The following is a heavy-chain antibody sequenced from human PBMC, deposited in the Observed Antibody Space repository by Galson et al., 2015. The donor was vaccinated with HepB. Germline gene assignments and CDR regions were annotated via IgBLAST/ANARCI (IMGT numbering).Heavy chain of an antibody. CDR1: GYTFTSYG. D-gene: IGHD3-22*01. CDR2: ISAYNGNT. Sequence: SVKVSCKASGYTFTSYGISWVRQAPGQGLEWMGWISAYNGNTNYAQELQGRVTMTTDTSTSTAYMELRSLRSDDTAVYYCARDSLRSYYYDSSGYHSAAFDIWGQGTMVTVSS. CDR3: ARDSLRSYYYDSSGYHSAAFDI. V-gene: IGHV1-18*04. J-gene: IGHJ3*02.